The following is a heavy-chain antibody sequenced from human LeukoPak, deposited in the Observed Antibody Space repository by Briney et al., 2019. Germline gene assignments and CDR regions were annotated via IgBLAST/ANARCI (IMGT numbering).Heavy chain of an antibody. CDR2: ISGSGNGFSI. V-gene: IGHV3-64D*06. J-gene: IGHJ4*02. D-gene: IGHD1-26*01. CDR3: VKDFGRIRGTPDS. Sequence: PGGSLRLSCSASGFVFTIYIMYWVRQPPGKGPEYVSTISGSGNGFSIYYADSVKGRFTISRDDSQSILYLQMNGLRSEDTAVYYCVKDFGRIRGTPDSWGQGTLVTVSS. CDR1: GFVFTIYI.